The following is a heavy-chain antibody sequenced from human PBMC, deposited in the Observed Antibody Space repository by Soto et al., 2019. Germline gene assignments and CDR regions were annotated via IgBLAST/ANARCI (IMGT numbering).Heavy chain of an antibody. CDR1: GGTFSSYA. J-gene: IGHJ5*02. CDR3: VPTFYGSGSYSNYDNWFDP. D-gene: IGHD3-10*01. V-gene: IGHV1-69*13. CDR2: IIPIFGTA. Sequence: GASVKVSCKASGGTFSSYAISWVRQAPGQGLEWMGGIIPIFGTANYAQKFQGRVTITADESTSTAYMELSSLRSEDTAVYYCVPTFYGSGSYSNYDNWFDPWGQGTLVTVSS.